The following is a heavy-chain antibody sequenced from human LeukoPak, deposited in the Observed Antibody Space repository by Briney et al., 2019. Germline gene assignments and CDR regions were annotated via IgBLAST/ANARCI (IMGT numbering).Heavy chain of an antibody. CDR1: GFTFSGSA. V-gene: IGHV3-73*01. CDR2: IRSNANNYAT. D-gene: IGHD3-16*02. J-gene: IGHJ4*02. CDR3: ARVNLWGSYRYTRGYYFDY. Sequence: GGSLRLSCAASGFTFSGSAIHWVRQSSGKGLEWVGRIRSNANNYATTYGASVNGRFSISRDDSENTAYLHMNSLKTEDTAVYYCARVNLWGSYRYTRGYYFDYWGQGTLVTVSS.